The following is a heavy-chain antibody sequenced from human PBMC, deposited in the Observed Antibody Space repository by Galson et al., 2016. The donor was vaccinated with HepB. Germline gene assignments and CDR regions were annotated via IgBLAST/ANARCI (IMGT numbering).Heavy chain of an antibody. D-gene: IGHD1-1*01. CDR2: IDPTDSNT. CDR1: GYSFTSYW. Sequence: QSGAEVKKPGESLRLSCKASGYSFTSYWIHWVRQMPGKGLEWMGAIDPTDSNTNYSPSFQGHVTLSADKSVNTAYLQWSNLKASDTATYYCARAYNWDAEDSGLDVWGQGTSVTVSS. J-gene: IGHJ6*02. V-gene: IGHV5-10-1*01. CDR3: ARAYNWDAEDSGLDV.